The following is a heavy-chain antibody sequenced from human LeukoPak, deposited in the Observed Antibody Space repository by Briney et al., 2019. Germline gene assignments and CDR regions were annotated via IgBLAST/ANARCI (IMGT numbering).Heavy chain of an antibody. J-gene: IGHJ6*04. V-gene: IGHV3-48*03. CDR1: GFTFSSYA. Sequence: GGSLRLSCAASGFTFSSYAMHWVRQAPGKGLEWVSYISSSGSAIYYADSVKGRFTISRDNAKNSLYLQMNSLRAEDTAVYYCAELGITMIGGVWGKGTTVTISS. CDR3: AELGITMIGGV. CDR2: ISSSGSAI. D-gene: IGHD3-10*02.